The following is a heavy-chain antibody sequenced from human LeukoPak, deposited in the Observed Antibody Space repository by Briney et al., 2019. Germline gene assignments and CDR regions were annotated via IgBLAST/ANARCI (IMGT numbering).Heavy chain of an antibody. Sequence: YSGGATYYADSVKGRFTMSRDNSKNTLYLQMNSLRVEDTGMYYCARAVEGAFYMDVWGKGTPVTVSS. CDR2: YSGGAT. J-gene: IGHJ6*03. CDR3: ARAVEGAFYMDV. V-gene: IGHV3-53*01. D-gene: IGHD3-16*01.